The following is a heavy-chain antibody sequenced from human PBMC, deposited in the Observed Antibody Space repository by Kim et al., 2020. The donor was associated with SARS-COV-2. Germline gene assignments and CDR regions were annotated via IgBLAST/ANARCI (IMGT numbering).Heavy chain of an antibody. CDR1: GGSFSGYY. CDR3: ARGGAYYYDSRGYYV. D-gene: IGHD3-22*01. V-gene: IGHV4-34*01. J-gene: IGHJ4*02. CDR2: INHSGSS. Sequence: SETLSLTCAVYGGSFSGYYWSWIRQPPGKGLEWIGEINHSGSSNYNPSLKRRVIISVDTSKNQFSLKQSYVTAADTAVYYCARGGAYYYDSRGYYVRGQGTLVTVSS.